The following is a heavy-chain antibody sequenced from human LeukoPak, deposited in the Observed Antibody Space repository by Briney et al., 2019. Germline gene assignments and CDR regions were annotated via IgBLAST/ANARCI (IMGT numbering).Heavy chain of an antibody. D-gene: IGHD6-6*01. Sequence: SETLSLTCTVSGGSISSSSYYWGWIRQPPGKGLEWIGSIYYSGSTYYNPSLKSRATISVDRSENQFSLKLSSVTAADTAVYYCAREGEQLVDYWGQGTLVTVSS. CDR1: GGSISSSSYY. V-gene: IGHV4-39*07. CDR3: AREGEQLVDY. CDR2: IYYSGST. J-gene: IGHJ4*02.